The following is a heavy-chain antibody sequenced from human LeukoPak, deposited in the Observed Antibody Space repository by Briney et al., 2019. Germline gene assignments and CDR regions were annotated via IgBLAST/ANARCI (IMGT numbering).Heavy chain of an antibody. V-gene: IGHV3-30*18. CDR3: AKPDSYGYYFDY. Sequence: GGSLRLSCAASGFTFSSYGMHWVRQAPGKRLEWVAVISYDGSNKYYADSVKGRFTISRDNSKNTLYLQMNSLRAEDTAVYYCAKPDSYGYYFDYWGQGTLVTVSS. CDR2: ISYDGSNK. D-gene: IGHD5-18*01. CDR1: GFTFSSYG. J-gene: IGHJ4*02.